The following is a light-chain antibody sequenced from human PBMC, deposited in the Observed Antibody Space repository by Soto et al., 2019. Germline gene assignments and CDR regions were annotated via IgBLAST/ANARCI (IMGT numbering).Light chain of an antibody. CDR2: GTS. J-gene: IGKJ1*01. CDR3: QQYATSSWT. CDR1: QRVGRSY. V-gene: IGKV3-20*01. Sequence: EILMTQSPGTLSLSPGERATLSCRASQRVGRSYLAWYQQKPGQAPRVLIYGTSSRATGIPDRFSGSGSGTDFTLTISRLEPEDFAVYYCQQYATSSWTFGQGTKVDI.